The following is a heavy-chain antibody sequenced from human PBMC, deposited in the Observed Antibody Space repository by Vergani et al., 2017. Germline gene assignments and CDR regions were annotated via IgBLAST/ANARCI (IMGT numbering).Heavy chain of an antibody. J-gene: IGHJ6*03. CDR3: ARVVFRSSGDKYYYYYYYMDV. CDR1: GGSISSYY. V-gene: IGHV4-4*07. CDR2: IYTSGST. D-gene: IGHD6-13*01. Sequence: QVQLQESGPGLVKPSETLSLTCTVSGGSISSYYWSWIRQPAGKGLEWIGRIYTSGSTNYNPSLKSRVTMSVDTSKNQFSLKLSSVTAADTAVYYCARVVFRSSGDKYYYYYYYMDVWGKGTTVTVSS.